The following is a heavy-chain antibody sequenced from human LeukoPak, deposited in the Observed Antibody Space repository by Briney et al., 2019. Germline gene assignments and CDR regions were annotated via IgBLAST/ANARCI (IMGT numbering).Heavy chain of an antibody. V-gene: IGHV4-39*01. CDR3: ARVAARYVGMDV. CDR2: IYYSGST. D-gene: IGHD6-6*01. J-gene: IGHJ6*02. CDR1: GGSISSSSYY. Sequence: SETLSLTCTVSGGSISSSSYYWGWIRQPPGRGLEWIGSIYYSGSTYYNPSLKSRVTISVDTSKNQFSLKLSSVTAADTAVYYCARVAARYVGMDVWGQGTTVTVSS.